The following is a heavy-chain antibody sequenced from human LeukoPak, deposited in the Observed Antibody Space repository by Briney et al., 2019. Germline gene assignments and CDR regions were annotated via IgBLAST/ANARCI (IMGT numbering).Heavy chain of an antibody. Sequence: ASATLSLTCAVYGGSFSGYYWSWIRPPPGKGLEWIGEINHSGSTNYNPSLKSRVTISVDTSKNQFSLKLSSVTAADTAVYYCARYRTMVRGMDVWGKGTTVTISS. D-gene: IGHD3-10*01. V-gene: IGHV4-34*01. J-gene: IGHJ6*04. CDR3: ARYRTMVRGMDV. CDR1: GGSFSGYY. CDR2: INHSGST.